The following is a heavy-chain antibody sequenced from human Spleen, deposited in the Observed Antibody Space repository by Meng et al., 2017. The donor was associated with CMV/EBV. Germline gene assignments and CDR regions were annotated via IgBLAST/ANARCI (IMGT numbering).Heavy chain of an antibody. CDR3: AKDLSGSGSTLDY. D-gene: IGHD3-10*01. Sequence: GGSLRLSCAASGFTFSSYEMNWVRQAPGKGLEWVSAISGSGSSTYYADSVKGRFTISRDNSKNTLYLQMNSLRAEDTAVYYCAKDLSGSGSTLDYWGQGTLVTVSS. V-gene: IGHV3-23*01. CDR2: ISGSGSST. CDR1: GFTFSSYE. J-gene: IGHJ4*02.